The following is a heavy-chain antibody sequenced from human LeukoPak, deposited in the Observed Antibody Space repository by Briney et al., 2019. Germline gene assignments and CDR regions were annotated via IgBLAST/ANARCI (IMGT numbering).Heavy chain of an antibody. V-gene: IGHV4-38-2*01. CDR3: ARYVDTAMANRGWFDP. CDR1: GYSISSGYY. J-gene: IGHJ5*02. CDR2: IYYSGST. Sequence: SETLSLTCAVSGYSISSGYYWGWIRHPPGRGLEWIGYIYYSGSTNYNPSLKSRVTISVDTSKNQFSLKLSSVTAADTAVYYCARYVDTAMANRGWFDPWGQGTLVTVSS. D-gene: IGHD5-18*01.